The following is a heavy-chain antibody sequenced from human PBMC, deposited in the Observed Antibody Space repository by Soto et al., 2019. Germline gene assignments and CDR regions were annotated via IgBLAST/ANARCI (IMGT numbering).Heavy chain of an antibody. CDR3: AADRTYCGGDCNVD. V-gene: IGHV1-18*01. CDR1: GYTFTNYG. Sequence: GASVKVSCKASGYTFTNYGISWVRQAPGQGLEWMGWINTFNGNTTHAQKLQGRVTMIRDTSTSSVYMELSSLRSVGTSVYYCAADRTYCGGDCNVDWGQGTLVTVSS. J-gene: IGHJ4*02. D-gene: IGHD2-21*02. CDR2: INTFNGNT.